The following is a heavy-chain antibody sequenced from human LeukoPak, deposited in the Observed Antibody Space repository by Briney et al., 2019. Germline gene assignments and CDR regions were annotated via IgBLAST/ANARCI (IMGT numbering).Heavy chain of an antibody. V-gene: IGHV3-23*01. CDR3: AKMNVVVTAIIDY. Sequence: GGSLRLSCAASGFTFSNYAMTWVRQAPGKGLEWVSGVSSSGGSTYYADSVTGRFTISRDNSKNTLYLQMNSLRAEDTAVYFCAKMNVVVTAIIDYWGQGTLVTVSS. J-gene: IGHJ4*02. D-gene: IGHD2-21*02. CDR1: GFTFSNYA. CDR2: VSSSGGST.